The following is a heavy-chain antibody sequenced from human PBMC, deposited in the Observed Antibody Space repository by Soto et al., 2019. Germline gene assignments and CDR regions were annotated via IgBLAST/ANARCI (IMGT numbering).Heavy chain of an antibody. Sequence: VESLNLSCPGSGYRFPSYWIIRVRQMPGKGLERVGRIDPSDSYTNYSPSFQGHVTISADKSISTAYLQWSSVKASDISMCDCARHRDYYRMDFWGQGTKVTVSS. V-gene: IGHV5-10-1*01. J-gene: IGHJ6*02. CDR3: ARHRDYYRMDF. CDR1: GYRFPSYW. CDR2: IDPSDSYT.